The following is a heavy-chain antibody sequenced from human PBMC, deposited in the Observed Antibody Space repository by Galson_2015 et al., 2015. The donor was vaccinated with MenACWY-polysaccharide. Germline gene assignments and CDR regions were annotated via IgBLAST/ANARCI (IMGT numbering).Heavy chain of an antibody. CDR1: GVTLSNYG. Sequence: SLRLSCAGSGVTLSNYGMSWVRQAPGKGLEWVSVISDRVDSTHYADSAKGRFTVSRDNSRNTLYLQMNSLRGDDTAVYFCARGSNIWKYLDNWGQGTLVTVSS. CDR3: ARGSNIWKYLDN. CDR2: ISDRVDST. D-gene: IGHD2/OR15-2a*01. V-gene: IGHV3-23*01. J-gene: IGHJ4*02.